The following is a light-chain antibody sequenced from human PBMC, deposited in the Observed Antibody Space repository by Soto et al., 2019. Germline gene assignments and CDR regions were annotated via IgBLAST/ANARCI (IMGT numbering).Light chain of an antibody. V-gene: IGKV3-20*01. J-gene: IGKJ5*01. CDR3: QQYGSSRT. CDR2: GAS. CDR1: QSAGNY. Sequence: EIVMTQSPATLSVSPGEIATLSCRASQSAGNYLAWYQQKPGQAPRLLIYGASSRATGIPDRFSGSGSGTDFTLTISRLEPEDFAVYYCQQYGSSRTFGQGTRLEIK.